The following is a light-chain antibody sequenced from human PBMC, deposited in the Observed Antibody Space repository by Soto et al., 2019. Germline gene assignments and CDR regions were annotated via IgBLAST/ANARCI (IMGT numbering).Light chain of an antibody. CDR1: SSDVGANNY. CDR3: SSATSSSTLV. V-gene: IGLV2-14*01. CDR2: EVS. J-gene: IGLJ2*01. Sequence: QSALTQPASVSGSPGQSITISCTGTSSDVGANNYVYWYQQHPGKAPKLMIYEVSNRPSGVSNRFSGSKSGNTASLTISGRKAEDEADYYCSSATSSSTLVFGGGTKMTVL.